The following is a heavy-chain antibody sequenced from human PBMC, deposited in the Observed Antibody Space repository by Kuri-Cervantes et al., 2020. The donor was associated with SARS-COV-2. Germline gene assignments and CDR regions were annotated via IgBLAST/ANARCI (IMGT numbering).Heavy chain of an antibody. CDR3: ARDYYDFWSGYYVPYYYYYYGMDV. V-gene: IGHV3-33*08. Sequence: GGSLRLSCAASGFTFSSYGMHWVRQAPGKGLEWVAVIWYDGSNKYYADSVKGRFTVSRENAKNSLYLQMNSLRAEDTAVYYCARDYYDFWSGYYVPYYYYYYGMDVWGQGTTVTVSS. CDR2: IWYDGSNK. J-gene: IGHJ6*02. CDR1: GFTFSSYG. D-gene: IGHD3-3*01.